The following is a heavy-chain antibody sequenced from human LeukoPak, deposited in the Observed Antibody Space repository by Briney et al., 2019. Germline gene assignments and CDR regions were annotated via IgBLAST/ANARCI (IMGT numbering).Heavy chain of an antibody. J-gene: IGHJ4*02. V-gene: IGHV3-33*01. CDR2: IWRDGSNQ. CDR1: GFTFSSYG. CDR3: ARYDGYVFYIDY. D-gene: IGHD5-24*01. Sequence: GGSLRLSCAASGFTFSSYGMHWVRQAPGKGLEWVAAIWRDGSNQYYADSVKGRFTISRDNSKNTLYLQMDSLRAEDTAIYYCARYDGYVFYIDYWGQGTLVTVSS.